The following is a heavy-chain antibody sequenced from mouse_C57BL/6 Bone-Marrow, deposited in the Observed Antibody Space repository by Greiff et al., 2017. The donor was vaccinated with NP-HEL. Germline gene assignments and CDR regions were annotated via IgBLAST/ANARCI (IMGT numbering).Heavy chain of an antibody. CDR2: IDPSDSYT. Sequence: VQLQQPGAELVKPGASVKLSCKASGYTFTSYWMQWVKQRPGQGLEWIGEIDPSDSYTNYNQKFKGKATLTVDPSSSTAYMQLSSLTAEDSAVYYCARSRIYYGNFYAMDYWGQGTSVTVSS. V-gene: IGHV1-50*01. D-gene: IGHD2-1*01. CDR3: ARSRIYYGNFYAMDY. CDR1: GYTFTSYW. J-gene: IGHJ4*01.